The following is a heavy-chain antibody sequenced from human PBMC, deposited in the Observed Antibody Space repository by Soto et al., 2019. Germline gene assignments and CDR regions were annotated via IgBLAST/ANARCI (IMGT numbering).Heavy chain of an antibody. D-gene: IGHD3-3*01. Sequence: EVQLVESGGGLVQPGGSLRLSCADSGFTFSSYSMNWVRQAPGKGREWVSYISSSSSTIYYSDSVKGRFTISSDNAKNSLYLQMNSRGDEDTVVYYCARYREDYDFWGGYLPADWGQGTLVTVSS. V-gene: IGHV3-48*02. J-gene: IGHJ4*02. CDR2: ISSSSSTI. CDR1: GFTFSSYS. CDR3: ARYREDYDFWGGYLPAD.